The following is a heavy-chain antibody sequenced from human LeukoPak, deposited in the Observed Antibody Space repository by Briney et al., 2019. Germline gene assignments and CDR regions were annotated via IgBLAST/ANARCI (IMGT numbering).Heavy chain of an antibody. J-gene: IGHJ4*02. V-gene: IGHV4-59*08. CDR1: GGSISSYY. CDR3: ARQNSGWYPFDY. Sequence: SETLSLTCTVSGGSISSYYWSWIRQPPRKGLEWIGYIYYSGSTNYNPSLKSRVTISVDTSKNQFSLKLRSVTAADTAVYYCARQNSGWYPFDYWGQGTLVTVS. CDR2: IYYSGST. D-gene: IGHD6-19*01.